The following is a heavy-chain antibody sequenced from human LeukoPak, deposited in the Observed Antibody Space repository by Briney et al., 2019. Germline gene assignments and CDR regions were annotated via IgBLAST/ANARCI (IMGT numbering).Heavy chain of an antibody. CDR3: AKAPVTTCRGAFCYPFDY. CDR1: GFTVSSSY. CDR2: ISDTGNT. Sequence: GGSLRLSCAASGFTVSSSYMIWVRQAPGKGLEWVSAISDTGNTYHADSVKGRFTISRDSSKNTLFLQMSRLRPEDAAVYYCAKAPVTTCRGAFCYPFDYWGLGTLVAVSS. V-gene: IGHV3-53*01. J-gene: IGHJ4*02. D-gene: IGHD2-15*01.